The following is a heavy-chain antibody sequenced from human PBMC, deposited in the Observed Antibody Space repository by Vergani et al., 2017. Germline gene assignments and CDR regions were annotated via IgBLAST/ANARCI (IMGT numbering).Heavy chain of an antibody. D-gene: IGHD6-19*01. CDR3: ARHSTVEWLVKLGWIDP. CDR2: IDHTGLP. J-gene: IGHJ5*02. V-gene: IGHV4-34*01. Sequence: QVQLQQWGGGLLKPSETLYLILVVNGRSSTSYHWTWIRQSPGEGLEWVGDIDHTGLPDDNPSLKSRVTISVDTSKNQFSLKLSSVTAADTAVYFCARHSTVEWLVKLGWIDPWGQGILFTVSS. CDR1: GRSSTSYH.